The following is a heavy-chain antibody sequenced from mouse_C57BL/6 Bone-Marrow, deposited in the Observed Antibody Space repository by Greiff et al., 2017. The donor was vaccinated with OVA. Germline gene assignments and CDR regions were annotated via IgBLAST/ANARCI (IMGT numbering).Heavy chain of an antibody. J-gene: IGHJ3*01. Sequence: QVTLKESGPELVKPGASVKISCKASGYAFSSSWMNWVKQRPGKGLEWIGRLYPGDGDTNYNGKFKGKATLTADKSSSTAYMQLSSLTSEDSAVYFCARGGRFAYWGQGTLVTVSA. V-gene: IGHV1-82*01. CDR2: LYPGDGDT. CDR1: GYAFSSSW. CDR3: ARGGRFAY.